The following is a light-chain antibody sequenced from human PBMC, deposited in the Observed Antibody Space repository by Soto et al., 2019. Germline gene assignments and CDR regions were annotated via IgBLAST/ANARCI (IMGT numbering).Light chain of an antibody. CDR1: QGIDTS. CDR2: AAS. J-gene: IGKJ2*01. V-gene: IGKV1-9*01. Sequence: ILLTQSPSSLSASVGDRVTITCRVSQGIDTSLAWYQQKPGKAPKLLIYAASNFQSGVPSRFSGSGSGTHFTLTISSLQPEDFATYYCQQSFSTPHTFGQGTKLELK. CDR3: QQSFSTPHT.